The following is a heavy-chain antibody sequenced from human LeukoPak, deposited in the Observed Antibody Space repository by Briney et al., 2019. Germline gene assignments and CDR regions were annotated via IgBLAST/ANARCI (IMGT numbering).Heavy chain of an antibody. CDR3: AKAGAVVVVAAKYFDY. J-gene: IGHJ4*02. CDR2: ISGSGDST. V-gene: IGHV3-23*01. CDR1: GFTFSSYG. Sequence: GGTLRLFCAASGFTFSSYGMSWVRQAPGKGLEWVSAISGSGDSTYYADSVKGRFTISRDNSKNTLYLQMNSLRAEGTAVYYCAKAGAVVVVAAKYFDYWGQGTLVTVSS. D-gene: IGHD2-15*01.